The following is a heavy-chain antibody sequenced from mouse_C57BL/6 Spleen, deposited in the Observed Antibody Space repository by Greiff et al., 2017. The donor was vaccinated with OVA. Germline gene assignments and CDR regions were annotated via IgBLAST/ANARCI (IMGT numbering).Heavy chain of an antibody. CDR3: TRKEDYYGSSFFEY. Sequence: QVQLQQSGAELVRPGASVTLSCKASGYTFTDYEMHWVKQTPVHGLEWIGAIDPETGGTSYNQKFKGKAILTADKSSSTAYMELRSLTSEDSAVYYCTRKEDYYGSSFFEYWGQGTTLTVSA. D-gene: IGHD1-1*01. J-gene: IGHJ2*01. CDR1: GYTFTDYE. CDR2: IDPETGGT. V-gene: IGHV1-15*01.